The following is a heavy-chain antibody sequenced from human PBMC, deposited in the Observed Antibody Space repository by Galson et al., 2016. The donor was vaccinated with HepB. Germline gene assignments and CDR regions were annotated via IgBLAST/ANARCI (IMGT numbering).Heavy chain of an antibody. D-gene: IGHD3-3*01. CDR2: IYHSGSGIT. Sequence: TLSLTCTVSGGSISGGGYYWSWIRQHPGKGLEWSGCIYHSGSGITYYNPSLNSRVTMSGDTAKNRFSLRLSSVTAADTAVYYCARVGRLDFWSGYYVPPFDYWGQGTLVTVSS. CDR3: ARVGRLDFWSGYYVPPFDY. V-gene: IGHV4-31*03. CDR1: GGSISGGGYY. J-gene: IGHJ4*02.